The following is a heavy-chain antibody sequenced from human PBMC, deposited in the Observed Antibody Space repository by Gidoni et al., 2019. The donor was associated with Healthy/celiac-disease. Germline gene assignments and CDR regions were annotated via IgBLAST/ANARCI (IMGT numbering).Heavy chain of an antibody. Sequence: QVQLQQWGAGLLKPSETLSLTCAVYGGSFSGYYWSWIRQPPGKGLEWIGEINHSGSTNYNPSLKSRVTISVDTSKNQFSLKLSSVTAADTAVYYCARARRSGYVAPWGQGTLVTVSS. CDR2: INHSGST. CDR3: ARARRSGYVAP. V-gene: IGHV4-34*01. CDR1: GGSFSGYY. J-gene: IGHJ5*02. D-gene: IGHD5-12*01.